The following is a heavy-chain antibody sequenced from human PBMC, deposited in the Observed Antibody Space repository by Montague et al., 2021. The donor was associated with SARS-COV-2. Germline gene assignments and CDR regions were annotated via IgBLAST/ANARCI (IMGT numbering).Heavy chain of an antibody. CDR3: AKQALTRYCTSTTCFGAAFDX. CDR1: GVSISSYY. Sequence: SETLSLTCTVSGVSISSYYWTWIRQPPGKGLEWIGFIYYSGSTNYNPSLKSRVTISVDTSKNQFSLKLSSVTAADTAVYYCAKQALTRYCTSTTCFGAAFDXWGQGTMVTVS. V-gene: IGHV4-59*08. D-gene: IGHD2-2*01. J-gene: IGHJ3*02. CDR2: IYYSGST.